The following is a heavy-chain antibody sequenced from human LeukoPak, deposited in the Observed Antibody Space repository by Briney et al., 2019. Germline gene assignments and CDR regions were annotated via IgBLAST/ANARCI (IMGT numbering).Heavy chain of an antibody. V-gene: IGHV4-59*01. Sequence: SETLSLTCTVSGGSISTYYWTWIRQPPGKGLEWIGYIYYSGSTNYNPSLKSRVTISVDTSKNHFSLKLSSVTAADTAVYYCARGDGDYGWFDPWGQGTLVTVSS. D-gene: IGHD4-17*01. CDR3: ARGDGDYGWFDP. J-gene: IGHJ5*02. CDR1: GGSISTYY. CDR2: IYYSGST.